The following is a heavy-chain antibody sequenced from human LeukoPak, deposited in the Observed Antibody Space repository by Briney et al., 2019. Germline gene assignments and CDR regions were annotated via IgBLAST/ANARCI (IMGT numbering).Heavy chain of an antibody. D-gene: IGHD5-12*01. V-gene: IGHV4-39*01. CDR1: GGSTSSSSYY. J-gene: IGHJ3*02. CDR2: IYYSGST. Sequence: SETLSLTCTVSGGSTSSSSYYWGWIRQPPGKGLEWIGSIYYSGSTYYTPSLKSRVTISVDTSKNQFSLKLSSVTAADTAVYYCARHSRSGYSGYENAFDIWGQGTMVTASS. CDR3: ARHSRSGYSGYENAFDI.